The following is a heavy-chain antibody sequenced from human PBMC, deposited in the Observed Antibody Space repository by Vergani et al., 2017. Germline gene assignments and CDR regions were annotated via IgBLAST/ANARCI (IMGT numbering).Heavy chain of an antibody. CDR1: GGSFSTGGQS. V-gene: IGHV4-61*02. CDR3: GRVADFYGLGSRLLDL. CDR2: IYTSGAT. J-gene: IGHJ5*02. D-gene: IGHD3-10*01. Sequence: QVQLQESGPGLVKPSETLSLTCTVSGGSFSTGGQSWTWLRQSAGKGLEWIGRIYTSGATNYNPSLRSRAIMSVDASKKQFSLKLTSVTAADTAVYYCGRVADFYGLGSRLLDLWGQGTLVSVSS.